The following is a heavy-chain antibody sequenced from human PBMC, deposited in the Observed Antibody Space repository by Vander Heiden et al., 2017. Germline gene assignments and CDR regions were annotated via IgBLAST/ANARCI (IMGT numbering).Heavy chain of an antibody. J-gene: IGHJ4*02. V-gene: IGHV3-7*01. Sequence: EVQLVESGGGLVQPGGSLRISCAASGFTFSNYWMSWVRQAPGKGLEWVANIKQDGSEKYYVDSVKGRFTISRDNAKNSLYLQMNSLRAEDTAVYYCARRRCSSTSCFFDYWGQGTMVTVSS. D-gene: IGHD2-2*01. CDR2: IKQDGSEK. CDR1: GFTFSNYW. CDR3: ARRRCSSTSCFFDY.